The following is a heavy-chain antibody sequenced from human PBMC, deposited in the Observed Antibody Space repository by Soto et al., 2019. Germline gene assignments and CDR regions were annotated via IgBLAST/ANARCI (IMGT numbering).Heavy chain of an antibody. V-gene: IGHV3-48*02. J-gene: IGHJ4*02. CDR3: ARTSGRFDY. CDR2: ISSSSTI. D-gene: IGHD1-1*01. CDR1: GFTFSSYS. Sequence: GGSLRLSCAASGFTFSSYSMNWVRQAPGKGLEWVSYISSSSTIYYADSVKGRFTISRDNAKNSLYLQMNSLRDEDTAVYYCARTSGRFDYWGQGTLVTVSS.